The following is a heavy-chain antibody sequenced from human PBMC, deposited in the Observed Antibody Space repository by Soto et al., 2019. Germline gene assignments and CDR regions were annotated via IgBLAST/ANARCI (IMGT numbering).Heavy chain of an antibody. CDR3: ARGIKYGDYSRWFDP. D-gene: IGHD4-17*01. V-gene: IGHV4-34*01. Sequence: SETLSLTCAVYGGSFSGYYWSWIRQPPGKGLEWIGEINHSGSTNYNPSLKRRVTMTRDTSMSTAYRELSSLRSEDTAVYYCARGIKYGDYSRWFDPWGPGTLVTVSS. CDR2: INHSGST. CDR1: GGSFSGYY. J-gene: IGHJ5*02.